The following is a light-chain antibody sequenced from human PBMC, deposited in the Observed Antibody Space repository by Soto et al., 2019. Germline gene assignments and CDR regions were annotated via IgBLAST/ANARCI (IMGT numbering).Light chain of an antibody. CDR3: QQYNSYWWT. Sequence: DIQMTQSPSTLSASVGDRVTITCRASQGISSWLAWYQQKPGKAPKLLIYDASSLESGVPSRFSGSGSGTEFTLTISSLQPDDFATYYCQQYNSYWWTFGQGTKVEIK. CDR1: QGISSW. J-gene: IGKJ1*01. V-gene: IGKV1-5*01. CDR2: DAS.